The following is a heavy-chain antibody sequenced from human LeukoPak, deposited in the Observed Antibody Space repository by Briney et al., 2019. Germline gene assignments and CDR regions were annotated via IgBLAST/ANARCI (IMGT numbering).Heavy chain of an antibody. V-gene: IGHV3-53*05. CDR2: IYSGGST. D-gene: IGHD3-22*01. CDR1: GFTVSSNY. CDR3: ATLPYYYDSSGSYYFDY. J-gene: IGHJ4*02. Sequence: GGSLRLSCAASGFTVSSNYMSWVRQAPGKGLEWVSVIYSGGSTYYADSVKGRFTISRDNSKNTLYLQMNSLRVEDTAVYYCATLPYYYDSSGSYYFDYWGQGTLVTVSS.